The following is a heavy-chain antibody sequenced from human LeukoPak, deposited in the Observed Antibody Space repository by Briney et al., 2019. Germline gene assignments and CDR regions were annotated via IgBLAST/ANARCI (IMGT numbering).Heavy chain of an antibody. Sequence: PSETLSLTCTVSGGSISFGSYYWPWIRQPAGKGLEWLGRIYTSGRTYYNPSLRSRVTISMDTSMNQFSLRLNSVTAADTAVYYCARARVIPASFDGWGQGTLVTVSS. CDR1: GGSISFGSYY. V-gene: IGHV4-61*02. J-gene: IGHJ4*02. CDR2: IYTSGRT. D-gene: IGHD3-16*02. CDR3: ARARVIPASFDG.